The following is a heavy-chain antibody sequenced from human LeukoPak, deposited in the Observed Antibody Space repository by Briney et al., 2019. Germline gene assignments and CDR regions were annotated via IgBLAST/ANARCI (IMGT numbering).Heavy chain of an antibody. CDR3: AKDGSYDFWSGPYLDY. J-gene: IGHJ4*02. CDR1: GFTFSSYG. Sequence: GGSLRLSCAASGFTFSSYGMHWVRQAPGKGLEWVAVISYDGSNKYYADSVKGRFTISRDNSKNTLYLQMNSLRAEDTAVYYCAKDGSYDFWSGPYLDYWGQGTLVTVSS. CDR2: ISYDGSNK. V-gene: IGHV3-30*18. D-gene: IGHD3-3*01.